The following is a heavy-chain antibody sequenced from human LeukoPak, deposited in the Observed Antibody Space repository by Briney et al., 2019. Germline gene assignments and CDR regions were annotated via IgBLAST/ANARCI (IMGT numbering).Heavy chain of an antibody. J-gene: IGHJ4*02. CDR2: IYTSGST. CDR1: GGSFSGYY. CDR3: ARTQRYSSGWYYQDY. Sequence: PSETLSLTCAVYGGSFSGYYWSWIRQPAGKGLEWIGRIYTSGSTNYNPSLKSRVTMSVDTSKNQFSLKLSSVTAADTAVYYCARTQRYSSGWYYQDYWGQGTLVTVSS. V-gene: IGHV4-59*10. D-gene: IGHD6-19*01.